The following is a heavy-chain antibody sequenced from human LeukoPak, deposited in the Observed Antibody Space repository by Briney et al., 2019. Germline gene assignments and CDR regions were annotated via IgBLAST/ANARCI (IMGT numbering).Heavy chain of an antibody. V-gene: IGHV3-30*18. CDR2: ISYDGSNK. CDR1: GFTFSSYG. CDR3: AKDSDGDYFDY. J-gene: IGHJ4*02. Sequence: PGGSLRLSCAASGFTFSSYGMHWVRQAPGKGLEWVAVISYDGSNKYYADSVKGRFTISRDNSKSTLYLQMNSLRAEDTAVYYCAKDSDGDYFDYWGQGTLVTVSS.